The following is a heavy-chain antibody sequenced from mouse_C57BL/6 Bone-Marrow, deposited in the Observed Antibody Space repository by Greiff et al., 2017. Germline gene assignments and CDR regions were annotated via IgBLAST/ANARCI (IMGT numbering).Heavy chain of an antibody. CDR3: ARKYGGDYFDY. CDR2: INPNNGGT. V-gene: IGHV1-26*01. Sequence: EVQLQQSGPELVKPGASVKISCKASGYTFTDYYMNWVKQSHGKSLEWIGDINPNNGGTSYNQKFKGKATLTVDKSSSTAYMEIRSLTSEDSEVYYWARKYGGDYFDYGGKGTTLTVSS. D-gene: IGHD1-1*02. J-gene: IGHJ2*01. CDR1: GYTFTDYY.